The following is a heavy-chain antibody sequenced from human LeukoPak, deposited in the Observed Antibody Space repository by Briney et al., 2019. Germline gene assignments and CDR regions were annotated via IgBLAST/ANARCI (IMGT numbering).Heavy chain of an antibody. CDR2: TYYRSKWYN. V-gene: IGHV6-1*01. CDR3: ARDIAATVVTPDAFDI. CDR1: GDSVSSNSAA. D-gene: IGHD4-23*01. J-gene: IGHJ3*02. Sequence: SQTLSLTCAISGDSVSSNSAAWNWIRQSPSRGLECLGRTYYRSKWYNDYAVSVKSRITINPDTSKNQFSLQLNSVTPEDTAVYHCARDIAATVVTPDAFDIWGQGTMVTVSS.